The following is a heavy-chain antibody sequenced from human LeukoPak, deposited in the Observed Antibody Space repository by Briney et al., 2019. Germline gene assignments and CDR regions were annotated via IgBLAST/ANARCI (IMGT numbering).Heavy chain of an antibody. D-gene: IGHD1-14*01. J-gene: IGHJ4*02. CDR2: ITSSGIT. CDR3: AKATGYLL. CDR1: GFTFSNYG. V-gene: IGHV3-23*01. Sequence: GGSLRLSCAASGFTFSNYGMNWVRQAPGKGLEWVSGITSSGITYYADSVKGRFTVSRDNSKNTSYLQMNSLRAEDTAVYYCAKATGYLLWGQGTLVTVSS.